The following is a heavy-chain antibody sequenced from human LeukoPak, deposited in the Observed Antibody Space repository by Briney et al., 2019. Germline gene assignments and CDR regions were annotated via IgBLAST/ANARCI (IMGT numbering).Heavy chain of an antibody. V-gene: IGHV3-23*01. CDR2: IIGNGGDI. Sequence: GGSLRLSCAASGFTFNTYAMNWVRPAPGKGLEWVSVIIGNGGDIHYAGSVKGRFTISRDNSKNTLYLQMNSLRAEDTAVYYCAKYAVRGVITYLIYWGQGTLVTVSS. D-gene: IGHD3-10*01. J-gene: IGHJ4*02. CDR1: GFTFNTYA. CDR3: AKYAVRGVITYLIY.